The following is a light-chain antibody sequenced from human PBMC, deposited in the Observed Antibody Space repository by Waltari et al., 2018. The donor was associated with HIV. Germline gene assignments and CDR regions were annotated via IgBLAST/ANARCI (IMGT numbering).Light chain of an antibody. CDR3: QSTNVVRV. Sequence: SFELTQPPSVSVSPGPTARITCSGDALSKQLTFWYQKKPAQAPVLVIYKDTERPSGIPERFSGSTSGTTATLTISGVQAEDEADYYCQSTNVVRVFGGGTKLTVL. J-gene: IGLJ3*02. CDR1: ALSKQL. CDR2: KDT. V-gene: IGLV3-25*03.